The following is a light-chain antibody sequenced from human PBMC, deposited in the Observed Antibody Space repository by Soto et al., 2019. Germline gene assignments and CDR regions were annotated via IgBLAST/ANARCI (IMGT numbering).Light chain of an antibody. CDR1: QSVSGN. CDR2: GAS. Sequence: EIVMTQSPATLSVSPGERATLSCRASQSVSGNFAWYQQKPGQAPRLLIYGASTRATGIPARFSGSGSGTEFTLTISSLQSEDFAVYYCQQYNNWPPVTFGQGTKVEIK. V-gene: IGKV3-15*01. CDR3: QQYNNWPPVT. J-gene: IGKJ1*01.